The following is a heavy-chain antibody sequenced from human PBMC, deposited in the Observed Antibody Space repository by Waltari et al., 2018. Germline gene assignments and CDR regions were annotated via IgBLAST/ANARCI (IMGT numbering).Heavy chain of an antibody. CDR1: GVSFSTYG. CDR2: IWYDGTNE. V-gene: IGHV3-33*01. Sequence: QVQLVESGGGGVQPGRYLRTSCEGSGVSFSTYGMHWVRQAAGKGLEWVAVIWYDGTNEYYADSVKGRFTISRDNSKNTLYLQMNSLRAEDTAVYYCVRGRGSSDYWGQGTLVTVSS. J-gene: IGHJ4*02. CDR3: VRGRGSSDY. D-gene: IGHD3-10*01.